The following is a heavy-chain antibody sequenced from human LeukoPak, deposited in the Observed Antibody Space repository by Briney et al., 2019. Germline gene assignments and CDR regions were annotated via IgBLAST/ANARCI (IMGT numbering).Heavy chain of an antibody. V-gene: IGHV1-2*02. D-gene: IGHD2-15*01. Sequence: ASVKVSCKASGYTFTGYYMHWVRQAPGQGLEWMGWINPNSGGTNYAQKFQGRVTMTRDTSISTAYMELSRLRSDDTAVYYCARDQGGVVVVAATGPDAYFDYWGQGTLVTVSS. J-gene: IGHJ4*02. CDR1: GYTFTGYY. CDR2: INPNSGGT. CDR3: ARDQGGVVVVAATGPDAYFDY.